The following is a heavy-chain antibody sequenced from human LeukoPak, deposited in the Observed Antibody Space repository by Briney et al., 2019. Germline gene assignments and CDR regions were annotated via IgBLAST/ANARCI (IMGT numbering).Heavy chain of an antibody. CDR2: ISNSGST. CDR1: GDSVSSGSHY. V-gene: IGHV4-61*01. D-gene: IGHD3-3*01. CDR3: ARSYYDFWSGSYYYMDV. Sequence: NTSETLSLTCTVSGDSVSSGSHYWSWIRQPPGKGLECIGYISNSGSTNYNPSLKSRVTISVDTSKNQLSLNLNSVTAADTAVYYCARSYYDFWSGSYYYMDVWGKGTTVTVSS. J-gene: IGHJ6*03.